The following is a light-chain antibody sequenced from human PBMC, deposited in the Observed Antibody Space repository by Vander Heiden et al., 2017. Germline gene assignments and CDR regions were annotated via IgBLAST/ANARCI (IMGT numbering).Light chain of an antibody. V-gene: IGKV1-33*01. J-gene: IGKJ3*01. Sequence: DIQMTQPPPSLSASVGDRVTITCQASQDISNYLNWYQQKPGKAPKLLIYDASNLETGPPSRFSGSSYGKYSTFTISIRHPEDIAAYYCQHDENPPFLTFGHGTKVDIK. CDR1: QDISNY. CDR2: DAS. CDR3: QHDENPPFLT.